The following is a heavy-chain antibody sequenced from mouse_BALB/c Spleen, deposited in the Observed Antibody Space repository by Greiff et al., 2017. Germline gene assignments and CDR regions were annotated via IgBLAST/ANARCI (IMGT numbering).Heavy chain of an antibody. CDR3: TRYRYDVYAMDY. D-gene: IGHD2-14*01. V-gene: IGHV1S127*01. CDR1: GYTFTSYW. J-gene: IGHJ4*01. CDR2: IDPSDSYT. Sequence: QVQLQQPGAELVKPGASVKMSCTASGYTFTSYWMHWVKQRPGQGLEWIGTIDPSDSYTSYNQKFKGKATLTVDTSSSTAYMQLSSLTSEDSAVYYCTRYRYDVYAMDYWGQGTSVTVSS.